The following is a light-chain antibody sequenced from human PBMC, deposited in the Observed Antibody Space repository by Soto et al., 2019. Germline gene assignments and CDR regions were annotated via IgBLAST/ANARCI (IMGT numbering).Light chain of an antibody. V-gene: IGLV1-40*01. CDR3: KSFDKYLSVVV. CDR2: DNT. J-gene: IGLJ2*01. CDR1: SSDIGTGYR. Sequence: QSVLTQPPPVSGAPGETATISFTGSSSDIGTGYRVRWYQQVPGTAPKLLIYDNTNGPPGVSVRFSGPMSGTPPALTTPELQAEDEADYYCKSFDKYLSVVVFGGGTKVTVL.